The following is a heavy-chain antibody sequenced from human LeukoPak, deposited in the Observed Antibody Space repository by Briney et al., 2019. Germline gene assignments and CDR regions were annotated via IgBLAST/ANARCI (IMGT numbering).Heavy chain of an antibody. D-gene: IGHD6-6*01. CDR3: TTLSSQFYH. Sequence: GGSLRLSCAASGFTFSDAWMTWVRQAPGKGLECVGFIQSKTDGGTTDSATPVKGRFTVSRDDSKNTLYLQMNSLKTEDTAVYYCTTLSSQFYHWGQGTLVTVSS. J-gene: IGHJ4*02. CDR2: IQSKTDGGTT. V-gene: IGHV3-15*01. CDR1: GFTFSDAW.